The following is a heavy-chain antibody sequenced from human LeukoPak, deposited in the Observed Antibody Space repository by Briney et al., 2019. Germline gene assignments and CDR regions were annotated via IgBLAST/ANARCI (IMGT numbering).Heavy chain of an antibody. V-gene: IGHV5-51*01. Sequence: GESLRISCKASGYTFTTYWIGWVRQMPGKGLEWMAIINPGDSDTRYSPSFQGQVTISADKSISTAYLQWSSLKASDTAMYYCARQPTVTTYSWFDPWGQGTLVTVSS. CDR3: ARQPTVTTYSWFDP. D-gene: IGHD4-17*01. CDR1: GYTFTTYW. J-gene: IGHJ5*02. CDR2: INPGDSDT.